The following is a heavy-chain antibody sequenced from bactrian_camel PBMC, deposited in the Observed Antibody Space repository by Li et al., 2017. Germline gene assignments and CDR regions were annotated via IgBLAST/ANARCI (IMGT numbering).Heavy chain of an antibody. CDR1: AHAYSSYC. D-gene: IGHD3*01. CDR3: AADIAPKDGGVWYGDYTN. CDR2: IWTGGGTT. V-gene: IGHV3-3*01. J-gene: IGHJ4*01. Sequence: QVQLVESGGGSVQAGGSLRLSCAASAHAYSSYCLGWFRQAPGKEREGVAAIWTGGGTTYYADSVKGRFTISQDNSKNTLYLQMNSLKPEDTGMYYCAADIAPKDGGVWYGDYTNWGQGTQVTVS.